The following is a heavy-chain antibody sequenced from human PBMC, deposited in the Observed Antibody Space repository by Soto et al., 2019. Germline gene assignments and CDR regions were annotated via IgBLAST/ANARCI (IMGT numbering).Heavy chain of an antibody. J-gene: IGHJ5*02. Sequence: QITLKESGPTLVKSTQTLTLTCTFSGFSLTTSGVGVGWIRQPPGKALELLALIYWDDDKRYNPSLNSRLPIPKDTSKNQVVLMMTTMDPVDTATYYCAHSLGEGWLDPWGQGTLVTVSS. D-gene: IGHD3-16*01. CDR1: GFSLTTSGVG. CDR2: IYWDDDK. V-gene: IGHV2-5*02. CDR3: AHSLGEGWLDP.